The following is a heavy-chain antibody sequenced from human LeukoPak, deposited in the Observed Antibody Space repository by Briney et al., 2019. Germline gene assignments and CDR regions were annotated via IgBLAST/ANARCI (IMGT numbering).Heavy chain of an antibody. V-gene: IGHV4-59*01. D-gene: IGHD2-15*01. CDR3: ARVRNGCSGGSCYSGPRSYYLDY. Sequence: SETLSLTCTVSGGSISSYYWSWIRQPPGKGLEWIGYIYYSGSTNYNPSLKSRVTISVDTSKNQFSLKLSSVTAADTAVYYCARVRNGCSGGSCYSGPRSYYLDYWGQGTLVTVSS. CDR2: IYYSGST. J-gene: IGHJ4*02. CDR1: GGSISSYY.